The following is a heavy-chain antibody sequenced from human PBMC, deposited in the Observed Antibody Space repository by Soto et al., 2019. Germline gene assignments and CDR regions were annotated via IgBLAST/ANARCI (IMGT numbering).Heavy chain of an antibody. D-gene: IGHD3-10*01. V-gene: IGHV3-48*03. CDR1: GFTFSSYE. CDR3: ETSKNGARAVIITADY. CDR2: ISSSGSTI. J-gene: IGHJ4*02. Sequence: PGGSLRLSCAASGFTFSSYEMNWVRQAPGKGLEWVSYISSSGSTIYYADSVKGRFTISRDNAKNSLYLQMNSLRAEDTAVYYCETSKNGARAVIITADYWGQGTLVTVSS.